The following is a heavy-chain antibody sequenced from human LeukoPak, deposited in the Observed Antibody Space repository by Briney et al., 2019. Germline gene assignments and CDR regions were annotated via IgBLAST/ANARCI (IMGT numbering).Heavy chain of an antibody. V-gene: IGHV4-34*08. CDR1: GFTFSDHY. CDR2: INHSGST. D-gene: IGHD3-3*01. CDR3: ARRSSYSYFQH. J-gene: IGHJ1*01. Sequence: GSLRLSCAASGFTFSDHYMDWIRQPPGKGLEWIGEINHSGSTNYNPSLKSRVTISVDTSKNQFSLKLSSVTAADTAVYYCARRSSYSYFQHWGQGTLVTVSS.